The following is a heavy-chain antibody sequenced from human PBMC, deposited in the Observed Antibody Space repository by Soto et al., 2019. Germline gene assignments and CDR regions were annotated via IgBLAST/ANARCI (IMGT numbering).Heavy chain of an antibody. J-gene: IGHJ5*02. CDR3: ARARYCSGGSCYLNWFDP. CDR1: GGTFSSYA. D-gene: IGHD2-15*01. Sequence: QVQLVQSGAEVKKPGSSVKVSCKASGGTFSSYAISWVRQAPGQGLEWMGGIIPIFGTANYAQKFQGRVTITADESTSTAYMELGSLRSEDTAVYYCARARYCSGGSCYLNWFDPWGQGTLVTVSS. CDR2: IIPIFGTA. V-gene: IGHV1-69*12.